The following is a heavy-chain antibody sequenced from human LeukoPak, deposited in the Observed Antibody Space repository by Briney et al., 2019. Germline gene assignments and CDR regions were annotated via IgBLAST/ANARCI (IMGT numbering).Heavy chain of an antibody. CDR1: GFTFSSYG. CDR2: IRYDGSNK. Sequence: GGSLRLSCAASGFTFSSYGMHWVRQAPGKGLEWVAFIRYDGSNKYYADSVKGRFTISRDNSKNTLYLQINSLRAEDTAVYYCAKDQYSITAVSLDYWGQGTLVTVSS. D-gene: IGHD6-6*01. V-gene: IGHV3-30*02. CDR3: AKDQYSITAVSLDY. J-gene: IGHJ4*02.